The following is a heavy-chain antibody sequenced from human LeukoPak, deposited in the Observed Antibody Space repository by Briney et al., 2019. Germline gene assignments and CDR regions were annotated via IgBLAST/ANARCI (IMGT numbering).Heavy chain of an antibody. J-gene: IGHJ4*02. CDR2: IWYDGSNK. Sequence: GGSLRLSCAASGFTFSSYGMHWVRQAPGKGLEWVAVIWYDGSNKYYADSVKGRFTISRDNSKNTLYLQMNSLRAEDTAVYYCARVPSSCYYSHFDYWGQGTLVTVSS. V-gene: IGHV3-33*01. D-gene: IGHD3-22*01. CDR1: GFTFSSYG. CDR3: ARVPSSCYYSHFDY.